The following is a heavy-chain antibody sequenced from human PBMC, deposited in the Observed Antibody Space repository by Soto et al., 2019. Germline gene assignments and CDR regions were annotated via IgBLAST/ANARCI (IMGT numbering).Heavy chain of an antibody. CDR3: ARSGYGGCDKCYPAGYTDE. J-gene: IGHJ4*02. V-gene: IGHV4-59*01. D-gene: IGHD5-12*01. Sequence: SETLSLTCTVSGGSISSYYWSWIRQPPGKGLEWIGYIYYSGTTNYNPSLKSRVTISVDTSKNQFSLRLNSVTAADTAVYFCARSGYGGCDKCYPAGYTDEWGQGTLVTVSS. CDR1: GGSISSYY. CDR2: IYYSGTT.